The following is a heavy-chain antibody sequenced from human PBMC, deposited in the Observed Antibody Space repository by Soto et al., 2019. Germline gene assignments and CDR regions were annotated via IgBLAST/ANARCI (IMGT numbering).Heavy chain of an antibody. Sequence: GSLRLSCAASGFTFSSYSMNWVRQAPGKGLEWVSSISSSSSYIYYADSVKGRFTISRDNAKNSLYLQMNSLRAEDTAVYYCARDPRDSSSWYGNYYYYYGMDVWGQGTTVTVSS. CDR3: ARDPRDSSSWYGNYYYYYGMDV. V-gene: IGHV3-21*01. J-gene: IGHJ6*02. D-gene: IGHD6-13*01. CDR2: ISSSSSYI. CDR1: GFTFSSYS.